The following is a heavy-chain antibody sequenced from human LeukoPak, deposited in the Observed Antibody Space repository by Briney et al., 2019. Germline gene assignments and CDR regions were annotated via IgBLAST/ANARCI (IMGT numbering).Heavy chain of an antibody. J-gene: IGHJ5*02. D-gene: IGHD4-17*01. V-gene: IGHV4-59*01. Sequence: KSSETLSLTCTVSGGSISSYYWSWIRQPPGKGLEWIGYIYYSGSTNYNPSLKSRVTISVDTSKNQFSLKLSSVTAADTAVYYCALLNLDYGDQNWFDPWGQGTLVTVSS. CDR3: ALLNLDYGDQNWFDP. CDR1: GGSISSYY. CDR2: IYYSGST.